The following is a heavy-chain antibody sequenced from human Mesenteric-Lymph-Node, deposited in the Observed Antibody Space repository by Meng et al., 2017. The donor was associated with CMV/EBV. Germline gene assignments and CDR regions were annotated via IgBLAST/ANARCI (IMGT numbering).Heavy chain of an antibody. CDR1: GFTFSSYA. J-gene: IGHJ4*02. V-gene: IGHV3-23*03. Sequence: GGSLRLSFAASGFTFSSYAMTWVRQAPGKGLEWVSVIYSDGSNTYYADSVKGRFTISRDNSKNTLYLQMNSLRAEDTAVYYCAKDLRGTYTSGWGNIDYWGQGTLVTVSS. CDR2: IYSDGSNT. CDR3: AKDLRGTYTSGWGNIDY. D-gene: IGHD6-19*01.